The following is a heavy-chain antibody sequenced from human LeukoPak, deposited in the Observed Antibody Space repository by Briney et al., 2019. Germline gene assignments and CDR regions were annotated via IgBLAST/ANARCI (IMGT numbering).Heavy chain of an antibody. CDR2: IIPIFGTA. CDR3: ARVLSRFGTTERSYYFDY. CDR1: GGTFSSYA. Sequence: ASVKVSCKASGGTFSSYAISWVRQAPGRGLEWMGGIIPIFGTANYAQKFQGRVTITADESTSTAYMELSSLRSEDTAVYYCARVLSRFGTTERSYYFDYWGQGTLVTVSS. D-gene: IGHD1-7*01. J-gene: IGHJ4*02. V-gene: IGHV1-69*13.